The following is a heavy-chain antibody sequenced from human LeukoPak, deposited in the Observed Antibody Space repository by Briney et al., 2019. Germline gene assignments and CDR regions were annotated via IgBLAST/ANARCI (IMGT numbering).Heavy chain of an antibody. V-gene: IGHV1-2*02. D-gene: IGHD6-6*01. CDR3: ARSNIAVRRGDNWFDP. Sequence: ASVKVSCKASGYTFTDYFMHWVRQAPGQGLEWMGWIGPNSGGTNYAQKFQGRVTMTRDTSISTAYMELSRLISDDTAVYYCARSNIAVRRGDNWFDPWGQGTLVTVSS. J-gene: IGHJ5*02. CDR1: GYTFTDYF. CDR2: IGPNSGGT.